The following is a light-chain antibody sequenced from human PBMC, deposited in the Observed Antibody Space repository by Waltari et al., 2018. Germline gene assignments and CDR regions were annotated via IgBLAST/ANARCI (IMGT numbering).Light chain of an antibody. Sequence: EIVLTQSPDTLSLSPGERATLSCRASPSVTNYLAWYQQKPGQAPRVLIYSASNRATGVPARFSGSGSGTDFTLTISSLEPEDFAVYYCQQRSNWPRTFGQGTKVEVK. V-gene: IGKV3-11*01. CDR1: PSVTNY. CDR2: SAS. J-gene: IGKJ1*01. CDR3: QQRSNWPRT.